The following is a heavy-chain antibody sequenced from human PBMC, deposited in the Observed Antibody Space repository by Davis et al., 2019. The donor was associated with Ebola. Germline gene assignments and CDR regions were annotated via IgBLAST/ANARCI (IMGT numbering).Heavy chain of an antibody. CDR3: ARGSIFGSGR. CDR1: GGSISSYY. V-gene: IGHV4-34*01. Sequence: SETLSLTCTVSGGSISSYYWSWIRQPPGKGLEWIGEIYHSGSTNYNPSLKSRVTISVDTSKNQFSLKLSSVTAADTAVYYCARGSIFGSGRWGQGTLVTVSS. D-gene: IGHD3-3*01. J-gene: IGHJ4*02. CDR2: IYHSGST.